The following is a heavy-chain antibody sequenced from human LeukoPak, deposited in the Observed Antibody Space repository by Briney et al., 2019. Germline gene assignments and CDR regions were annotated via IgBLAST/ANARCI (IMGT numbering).Heavy chain of an antibody. CDR2: INPNSGGT. CDR3: ARATVTTRGDY. D-gene: IGHD4-17*01. J-gene: IGHJ4*02. V-gene: IGHV1-2*02. CDR1: GYTFTGYY. Sequence: ASVTVSCKASGYTFTGYYMHWVRQAPGQGLEWMGWINPNSGGTNYAQKFQGRVTMTRDTSISTAYMELSRLRSDDTAVCYCARATVTTRGDYWGQGTLVTVSS.